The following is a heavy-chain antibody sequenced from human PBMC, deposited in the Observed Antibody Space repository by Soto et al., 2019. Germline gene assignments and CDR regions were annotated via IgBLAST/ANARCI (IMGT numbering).Heavy chain of an antibody. D-gene: IGHD3-22*01. CDR2: SYYSGST. Sequence: QMQLQESGPGLVKPSQTLSLTCTVSGDSISSGGFYWTWIRQHPGKGLEWIGHSYYSGSTNYNPSRKRRASISVDKSKNQFSLHLTSVTAAASAIYYCARDRVRRDDKPYGLDVWGQGTTVTVSS. J-gene: IGHJ6*02. CDR1: GDSISSGGFY. CDR3: ARDRVRRDDKPYGLDV. V-gene: IGHV4-31*03.